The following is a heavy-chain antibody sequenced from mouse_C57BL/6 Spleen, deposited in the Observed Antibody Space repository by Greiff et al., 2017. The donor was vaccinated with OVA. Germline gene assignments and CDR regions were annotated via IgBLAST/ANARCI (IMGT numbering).Heavy chain of an antibody. Sequence: VQLVESGAELVRPGTSVKVSCKASGYAFTNYLIEWVKQRPGQGLEWIGVINPGSGGTNYNEKFKGKATLTADKSSSTAYMQLSSLTSEDSAVYFCARSSYDGYYYFDYWGQGTTLTVSS. CDR3: ARSSYDGYYYFDY. D-gene: IGHD2-3*01. CDR1: GYAFTNYL. J-gene: IGHJ2*01. CDR2: INPGSGGT. V-gene: IGHV1-54*01.